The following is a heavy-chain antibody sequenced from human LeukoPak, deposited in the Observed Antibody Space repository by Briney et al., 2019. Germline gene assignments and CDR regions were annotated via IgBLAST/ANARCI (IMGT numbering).Heavy chain of an antibody. V-gene: IGHV5-51*01. CDR1: GYSFTSYW. Sequence: GESLKISXKGSGYSFTSYWIGWVRQMPGKGPEWMGIIYPGDSDTRHSPSFQGQVTISADKSISTAYLQWSSLKASDTATYYCARLHNYYDSSGYYWGQGTLVTVSS. CDR2: IYPGDSDT. J-gene: IGHJ4*02. CDR3: ARLHNYYDSSGYY. D-gene: IGHD3-22*01.